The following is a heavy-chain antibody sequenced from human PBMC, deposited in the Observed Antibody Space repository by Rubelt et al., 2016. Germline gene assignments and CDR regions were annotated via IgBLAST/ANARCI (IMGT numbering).Heavy chain of an antibody. CDR3: ARGLMPGLLSLYCDY. CDR1: GGSFSDYY. D-gene: IGHD3-3*01. V-gene: IGHV4-34*01. CDR2: INYSGST. J-gene: IGHJ4*02. Sequence: QVQLQESGPGLVQTSETLSLTCTVYGGSFSDYYWSWIRQPPGKGLEWIGEINYSGSTAYHPSLKSRVTTYINPSKDQVSLKRSSVTGAETAVDYCARGLMPGLLSLYCDYWGQGALVTVSS.